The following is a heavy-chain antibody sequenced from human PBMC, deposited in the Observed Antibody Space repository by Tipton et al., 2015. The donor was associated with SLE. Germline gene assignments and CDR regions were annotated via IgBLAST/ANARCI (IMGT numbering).Heavy chain of an antibody. CDR3: AREASYCGGDCYPSWFDP. V-gene: IGHV4-31*02. CDR2: INHSGST. Sequence: LRLSCTVSGGSVSSGGYYWSWIRQHPGKGLEWIGYINHSGSTNYNPSLKSRVTISVDTSKNQFSLKLSSVTAADTAVYYCAREASYCGGDCYPSWFDPWGQGTLVTVSS. J-gene: IGHJ5*02. CDR1: GGSVSSGGYY. D-gene: IGHD2-21*01.